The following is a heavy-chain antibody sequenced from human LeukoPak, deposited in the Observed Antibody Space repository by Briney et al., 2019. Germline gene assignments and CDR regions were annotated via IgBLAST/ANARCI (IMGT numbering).Heavy chain of an antibody. CDR1: GLTFTSYA. CDR2: ISGSGGST. D-gene: IGHD1-26*01. J-gene: IGHJ4*02. CDR3: AKAHGGSYHSGID. V-gene: IGHV3-23*01. Sequence: GGSLRLSCAASGLTFTSYAMNWVRQAPGKGLEWVSGISGSGGSTYYADSVKGRFSISRDNPKNTLYLQLNSLRVEDTAEYYCAKAHGGSYHSGIDWGQGTLVIVSS.